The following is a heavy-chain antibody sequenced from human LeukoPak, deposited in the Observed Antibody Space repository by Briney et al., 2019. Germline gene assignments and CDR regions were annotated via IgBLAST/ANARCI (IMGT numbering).Heavy chain of an antibody. Sequence: GSLRLSCAASGFTFSSYAMHWVRQAPGKGLEWVAVISYDGSNKYYADSVKGRFTISRDNSKNTLYLQMNSLRAEDTAVYYCARGQIVVVPAAMYYWGQGTLVTVSS. D-gene: IGHD2-2*01. V-gene: IGHV3-30-3*01. J-gene: IGHJ4*02. CDR3: ARGQIVVVPAAMYY. CDR1: GFTFSSYA. CDR2: ISYDGSNK.